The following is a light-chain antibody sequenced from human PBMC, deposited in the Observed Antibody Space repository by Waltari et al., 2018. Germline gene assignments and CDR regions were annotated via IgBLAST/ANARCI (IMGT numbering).Light chain of an antibody. V-gene: IGKV4-1*01. J-gene: IGKJ5*01. CDR3: QQYYSTPPT. Sequence: DIVMTQSPDSLAVSLGERVTINCKSSQTLLYSSNNKNYLAWYQQKPGHPPRLLIYWASARESGVPDRFRGSGSGTDFTLTISSLQAEDVAVYYCQQYYSTPPTFGQGTRLEIK. CDR2: WAS. CDR1: QTLLYSSNNKNY.